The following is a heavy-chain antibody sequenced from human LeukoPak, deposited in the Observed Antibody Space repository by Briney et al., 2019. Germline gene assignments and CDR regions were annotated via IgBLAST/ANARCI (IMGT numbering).Heavy chain of an antibody. CDR2: INNDGSGT. D-gene: IGHD2-15*01. CDR3: VRGGESTWS. J-gene: IGHJ5*02. Sequence: GALRPSFAAPGFSLRYYWMHLVRQAPGEGPVWVSRINNDGSGTTYADSVKGRFTISRDDAKNTLYLQMNSLRAEDTAVYYCVRGGESTWSWGQGTLVTVSS. CDR1: GFSLRYYW. V-gene: IGHV3-74*01.